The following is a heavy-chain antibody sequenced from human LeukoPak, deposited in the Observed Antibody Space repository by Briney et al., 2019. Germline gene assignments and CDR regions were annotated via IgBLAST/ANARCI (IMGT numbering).Heavy chain of an antibody. Sequence: GASVKVSCKVSGYTLTELSMHWVRQAPGKGLEWMGGFDPEDGETTIYAQKFQGRVTMTEDTSTDTTYMELSSLRSEDTAVYYCATGKIYCSSCSDDYWGQGTLVTVSS. CDR2: FDPEDGETT. V-gene: IGHV1-24*01. CDR1: GYTLTELS. J-gene: IGHJ4*02. D-gene: IGHD2-2*01. CDR3: ATGKIYCSSCSDDY.